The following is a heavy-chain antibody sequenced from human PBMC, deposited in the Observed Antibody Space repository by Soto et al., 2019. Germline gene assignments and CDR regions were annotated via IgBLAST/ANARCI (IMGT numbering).Heavy chain of an antibody. J-gene: IGHJ4*02. V-gene: IGHV4-34*01. D-gene: IGHD2-15*01. Sequence: SETLSLTCAVYGGSFSGYYWSWIRQPPGKGLEWIGEINHSGSTNYNPSLKSRVTISVDTSKNQFSLKLSSVTAADTAVYYCARGGNIVVVVAATTTRLDYRGQRTPVTVSS. CDR2: INHSGST. CDR1: GGSFSGYY. CDR3: ARGGNIVVVVAATTTRLDY.